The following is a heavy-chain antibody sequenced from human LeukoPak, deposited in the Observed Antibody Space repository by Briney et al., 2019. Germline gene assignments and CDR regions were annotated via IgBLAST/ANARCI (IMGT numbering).Heavy chain of an antibody. CDR3: ARGPSSSNWFDP. V-gene: IGHV4-34*01. Sequence: SETLSLTCAVYGGSFSDYFWSWIRQPPGKGLEWIGEISHSGSTTYNPSLRSRVTISGDTSKKQFSLKLSSVTAADTAVYYCARGPSSSNWFDPWGQGTLVTVSS. J-gene: IGHJ5*02. D-gene: IGHD6-6*01. CDR2: ISHSGST. CDR1: GGSFSDYF.